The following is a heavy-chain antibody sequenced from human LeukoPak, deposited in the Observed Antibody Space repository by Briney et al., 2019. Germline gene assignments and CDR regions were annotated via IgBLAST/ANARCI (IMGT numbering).Heavy chain of an antibody. J-gene: IGHJ4*02. D-gene: IGHD2-2*01. CDR1: GGSFSGYY. CDR2: IYYSGST. V-gene: IGHV4-59*01. CDR3: ARGYCSSTSCYKFDY. Sequence: SETLSLTCAVYGGSFSGYYWSWIRQPPGKGLEWIGYIYYSGSTNYNPSLKSRVTISVDTSKNQFSLKLSSVTAADTAVYYCARGYCSSTSCYKFDYWGQGTLVTVSS.